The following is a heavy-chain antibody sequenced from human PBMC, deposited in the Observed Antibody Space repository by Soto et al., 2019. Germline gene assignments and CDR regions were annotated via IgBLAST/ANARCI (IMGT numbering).Heavy chain of an antibody. CDR2: IGWNSYTI. CDR1: GLTFDNYA. J-gene: IGHJ4*02. Sequence: PGGSLRLSCAASGLTFDNYAMYWVRQAPGKGLEWVSGIGWNSYTINYADSVKGRFTISRDNAKNSLYLQMNSLRVEDTALYYCARGYSGFGASSYFEYWGQGTLVTVSS. D-gene: IGHD3-16*01. V-gene: IGHV3-9*01. CDR3: ARGYSGFGASSYFEY.